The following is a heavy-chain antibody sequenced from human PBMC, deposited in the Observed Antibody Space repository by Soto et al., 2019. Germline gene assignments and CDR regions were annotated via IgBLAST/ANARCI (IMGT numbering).Heavy chain of an antibody. CDR2: ISSSGSTI. CDR1: GLTFSDYY. CDR3: ARDAPEDTYYYDSSGYPPDY. D-gene: IGHD3-22*01. Sequence: GGSLRLSCAASGLTFSDYYMSWIHQAPGKGLEWVSYISSSGSTIYYADSVKGRFTISRDNAKNSLYLQMNSLGAEDTAVYYCARDAPEDTYYYDSSGYPPDYWGQGTLVTVSS. V-gene: IGHV3-11*01. J-gene: IGHJ4*02.